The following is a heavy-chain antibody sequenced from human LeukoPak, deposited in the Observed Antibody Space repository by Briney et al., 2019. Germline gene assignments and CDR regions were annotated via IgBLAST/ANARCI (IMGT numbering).Heavy chain of an antibody. J-gene: IGHJ4*02. Sequence: PSETLSLTCTVSGGSISSSGYYWGWIRQPPGKGLEWIGSIYYGGSTYYNPSLKSRVTISVDTSKNQFSLKLSSVTAADTALYYCARKYCSGGDCYSNYWGQGSLLTV. D-gene: IGHD2-15*01. CDR1: GGSISSSGYY. V-gene: IGHV4-39*01. CDR3: ARKYCSGGDCYSNY. CDR2: IYYGGST.